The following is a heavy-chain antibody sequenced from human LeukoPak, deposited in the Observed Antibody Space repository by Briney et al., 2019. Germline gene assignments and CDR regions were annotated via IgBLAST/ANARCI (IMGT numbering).Heavy chain of an antibody. D-gene: IGHD3-22*01. Sequence: PSETLSLTCTVSGGSISSYYWSWIRQPPGKGLEWIGYIYYSGSTNYNPSLKSRVTISVDTSKNQFSLKLSSVTAADTAVYYCARIYDSSGYYEDYWGQGTLVTVSS. CDR3: ARIYDSSGYYEDY. J-gene: IGHJ4*02. V-gene: IGHV4-59*01. CDR2: IYYSGST. CDR1: GGSISSYY.